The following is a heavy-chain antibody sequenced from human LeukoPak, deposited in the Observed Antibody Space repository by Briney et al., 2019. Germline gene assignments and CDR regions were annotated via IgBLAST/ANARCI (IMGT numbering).Heavy chain of an antibody. J-gene: IGHJ4*02. D-gene: IGHD2-21*02. CDR3: ARLGGDVDY. CDR1: GDSVSSKSVA. V-gene: IGHV6-1*01. CDR2: TYYRSKWYN. Sequence: SQTLSLTCAISGDSVSSKSVAWNWIRQSPSRGLEWLGRTYYRSKWYNEYAVSVKSRITINPDTSKNQFFLQLSSVTPEDTAVCYCARLGGDVDYWGQGTLVTVSS.